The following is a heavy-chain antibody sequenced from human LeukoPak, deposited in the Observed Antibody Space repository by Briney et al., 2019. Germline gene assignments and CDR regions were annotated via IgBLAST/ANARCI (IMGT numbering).Heavy chain of an antibody. CDR1: GFTFSSYA. CDR2: ISGSRGTT. J-gene: IGHJ4*02. Sequence: TGGSLRLSCAASGFTFSSYAMSWVRQAPGKGLEWVSGISGSRGTTYYADSVKGRLTISRDNSKNTLNLQMNSLRAEDTAVYYCANRGFWGQGTLVTVSS. CDR3: ANRGF. V-gene: IGHV3-23*01.